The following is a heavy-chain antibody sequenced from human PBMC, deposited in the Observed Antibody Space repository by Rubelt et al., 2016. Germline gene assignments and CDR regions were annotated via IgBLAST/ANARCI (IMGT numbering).Heavy chain of an antibody. J-gene: IGHJ5*02. CDR3: ARHYSSTWANWFDP. V-gene: IGHV4-39*01. D-gene: IGHD6-13*01. Sequence: GLEWIGSIYNSGTTYYNPSLKSRVTISVDTSKNQFSLKLSSVTAADTAVYYCARHYSSTWANWFDPWGQGTLVTVSP. CDR2: IYNSGTT.